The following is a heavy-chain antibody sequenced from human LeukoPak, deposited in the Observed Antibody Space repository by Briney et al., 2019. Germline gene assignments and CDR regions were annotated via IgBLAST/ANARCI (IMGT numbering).Heavy chain of an antibody. V-gene: IGHV4-31*03. CDR3: ARGDSSNYLNWFDP. CDR1: GGSISSGGYY. D-gene: IGHD4-11*01. CDR2: VYYSGST. J-gene: IGHJ5*02. Sequence: SETLSLTCTISGGSISSGGYYWSWIRQHPGKGLEWIGYVYYSGSTYYNPSLKSRVAISVDTSKNQFSLKLSSVTAADTAVYYCARGDSSNYLNWFDPWAQGTLVNVSS.